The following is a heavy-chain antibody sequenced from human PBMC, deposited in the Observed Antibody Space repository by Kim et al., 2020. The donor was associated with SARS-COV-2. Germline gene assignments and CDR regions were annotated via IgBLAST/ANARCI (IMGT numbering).Heavy chain of an antibody. J-gene: IGHJ5*02. CDR3: ARLGYCSGGSCYSPQRRDNWFDP. CDR1: GGSISSSSYY. CDR2: IYYSGST. Sequence: SETLSLTCTVSGGSISSSSYYWGWIRQPPGKGLEWIGSIYYSGSTYYNPSLKSRVTISVDTSKNQFSLKLSSVTAADTAVYYCARLGYCSGGSCYSPQRRDNWFDPWGQGTLVTVSS. D-gene: IGHD2-15*01. V-gene: IGHV4-39*01.